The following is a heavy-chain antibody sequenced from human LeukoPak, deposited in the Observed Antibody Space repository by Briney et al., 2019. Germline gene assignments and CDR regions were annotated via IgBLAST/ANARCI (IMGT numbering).Heavy chain of an antibody. CDR3: ARDSYYYYYGMDV. CDR1: GFTFSDYA. V-gene: IGHV3-30-3*01. Sequence: PGGSLRLSCAASGFTFSDYAIHWVRQAPGKGLEWVAVISYDGSNKYYADSVKGRFTISRDNSKNTLYLQMNSLRAEDTAVYYCARDSYYYYYGMDVWGQGTTVTVSS. CDR2: ISYDGSNK. J-gene: IGHJ6*02.